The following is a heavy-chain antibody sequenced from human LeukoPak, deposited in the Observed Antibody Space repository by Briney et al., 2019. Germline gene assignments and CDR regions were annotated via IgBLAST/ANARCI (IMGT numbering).Heavy chain of an antibody. CDR1: GGSISSYY. CDR3: ASGNFDWLLFTY. CDR2: IYYSGST. D-gene: IGHD3-9*01. V-gene: IGHV4-59*07. J-gene: IGHJ4*02. Sequence: PSDTLSLTCTVSGGSISSYYWSWIRQPPGKGLERIGYIYYSGSTNYNPSLKSRVTISVDTSKNQFSLKLSSVTAADTAVYYCASGNFDWLLFTYWGQGTLVTVSS.